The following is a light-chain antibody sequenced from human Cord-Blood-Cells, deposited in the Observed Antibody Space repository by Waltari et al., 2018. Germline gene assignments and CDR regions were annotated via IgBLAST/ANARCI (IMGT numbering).Light chain of an antibody. V-gene: IGKV1-39*01. CDR3: QQSYSTPWT. Sequence: DIQMTQSPSSLSASVGDRVTITCRAIQSISSYLNWYQQKPGKAPKLLIYSASSLESGVPSRFSGSVSGTYFTLTISSLQPEDYPTYFYQQSYSTPWTFGQGTKVEMK. J-gene: IGKJ1*01. CDR1: QSISSY. CDR2: SAS.